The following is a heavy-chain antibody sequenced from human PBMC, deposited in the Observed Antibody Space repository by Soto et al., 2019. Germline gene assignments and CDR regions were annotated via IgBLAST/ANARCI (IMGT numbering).Heavy chain of an antibody. V-gene: IGHV3-48*01. D-gene: IGHD1-26*01. CDR1: GFIFNSYS. CDR2: INSGSTSV. J-gene: IGHJ4*02. CDR3: ASSASPVAY. Sequence: EVQLVESGGGLVQPGGSLRLSCVASGFIFNSYSMNWVRQAPGKGLEWISYINSGSTSVFYADSVKGRFSISRDNAKNSLYLQMNSLRAEDTAVYYCASSASPVAYCGQGTLVTVSS.